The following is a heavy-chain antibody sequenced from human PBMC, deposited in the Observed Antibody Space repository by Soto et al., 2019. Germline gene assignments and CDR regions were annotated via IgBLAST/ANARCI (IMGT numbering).Heavy chain of an antibody. CDR3: ARVKESITMIASQNYGMDV. D-gene: IGHD3-22*01. Sequence: PGGSLRLFCAASGFTFSNYWMHWVRQVPGKGLVWVSRIHNDGRSSSYVDSVKGRFTISRDNAKNSLYLQMNSLRAEDTAVYYCARVKESITMIASQNYGMDVWGQGTTVTVSS. V-gene: IGHV3-74*01. J-gene: IGHJ6*02. CDR2: IHNDGRSS. CDR1: GFTFSNYW.